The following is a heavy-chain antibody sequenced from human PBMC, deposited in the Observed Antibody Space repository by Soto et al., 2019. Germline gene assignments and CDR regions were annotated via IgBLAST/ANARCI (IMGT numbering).Heavy chain of an antibody. D-gene: IGHD2-8*01. CDR2: ISSSGDII. J-gene: IGHJ5*01. Sequence: QSWGSLRLSCTASGFTFSSYEMNWFRQAPGKGLEWISYISSSGDIIYYADSVKGRFTISRDNSQNTLSLQMNSLGPEDTAVYYCARSLVPKVTGLIATWGQGTLVTVSS. V-gene: IGHV3-48*03. CDR3: ARSLVPKVTGLIAT. CDR1: GFTFSSYE.